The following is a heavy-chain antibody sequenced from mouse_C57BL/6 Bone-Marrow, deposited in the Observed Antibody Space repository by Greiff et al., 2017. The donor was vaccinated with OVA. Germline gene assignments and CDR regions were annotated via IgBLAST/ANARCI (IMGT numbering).Heavy chain of an antibody. D-gene: IGHD2-4*01. J-gene: IGHJ1*03. V-gene: IGHV1-81*01. CDR3: ARGAFDYDYRWYWYFDV. Sequence: QVQLQQSGAELARPGASVKLSCKASGYTFTSYGISWVKQRTGQGLEWIGEIYPRSGNTYYNEKFKGKATLTADKSSSTAYMELRSLTSEDSAVYFCARGAFDYDYRWYWYFDVWCTGTTVTLSA. CDR1: GYTFTSYG. CDR2: IYPRSGNT.